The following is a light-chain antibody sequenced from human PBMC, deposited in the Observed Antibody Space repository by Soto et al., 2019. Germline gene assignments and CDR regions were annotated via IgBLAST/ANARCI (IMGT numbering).Light chain of an antibody. J-gene: IGKJ2*01. CDR3: QQLDGSSPTYT. CDR2: STS. Sequence: EIVLAQSPGTLSLSPGERATLSCRASQSVSSNYLAWYQQKPGQAPRLLIYSTSSRATGIPDRFSGSGSGTYLNLTISRLKPEDFEVSYCQQLDGSSPTYTFGQGTKLEIK. V-gene: IGKV3-20*01. CDR1: QSVSSNY.